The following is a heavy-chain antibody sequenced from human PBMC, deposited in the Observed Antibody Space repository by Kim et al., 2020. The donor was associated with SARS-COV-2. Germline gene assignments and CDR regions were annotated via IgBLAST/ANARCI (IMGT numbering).Heavy chain of an antibody. CDR3: ARLGAMIVVALGLFGTLVLSNNWFDP. D-gene: IGHD3-22*01. Sequence: SETLSLTCTVSGGSISSYYWSWIRQPPGKGLEWIGYIYYSGSTNYNPSLKSRVTISVDTSKNQFSLKLSSVTAADTAVYYCARLGAMIVVALGLFGTLVLSNNWFDPWGQGTLVTVSS. CDR2: IYYSGST. J-gene: IGHJ5*02. V-gene: IGHV4-59*13. CDR1: GGSISSYY.